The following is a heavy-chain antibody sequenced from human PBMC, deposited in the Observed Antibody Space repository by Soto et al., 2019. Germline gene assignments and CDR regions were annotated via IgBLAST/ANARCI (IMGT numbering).Heavy chain of an antibody. CDR3: ARDKCCSSTSCYGYYYYGMDV. D-gene: IGHD2-2*01. CDR2: ISSSSSYI. CDR1: GFTFSSYS. J-gene: IGHJ6*02. V-gene: IGHV3-21*01. Sequence: EVQMVESGGGLVKPGGSLRLSCAASGFTFSSYSMNWVRQAPGKGLEWVSSISSSSSYIYYADSVKGRFTISRDNAKNSLYLQMNSLRAEDTAVYYCARDKCCSSTSCYGYYYYGMDVWGQGTTVTVSS.